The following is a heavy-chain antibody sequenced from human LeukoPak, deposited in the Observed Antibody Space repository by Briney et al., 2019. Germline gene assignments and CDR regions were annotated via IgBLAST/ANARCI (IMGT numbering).Heavy chain of an antibody. J-gene: IGHJ3*02. CDR3: GREAVAFDI. Sequence: ASVKASCKPSGYTFTRYYMHSVPQSPRHRLEWMGWINPNSGGTNYAQKFQGRVTMTRETSISTAYMELSRLRSDDAAVYYCGREAVAFDIWGQGTMVTVSS. CDR1: GYTFTRYY. V-gene: IGHV1-2*02. CDR2: INPNSGGT. D-gene: IGHD6-19*01.